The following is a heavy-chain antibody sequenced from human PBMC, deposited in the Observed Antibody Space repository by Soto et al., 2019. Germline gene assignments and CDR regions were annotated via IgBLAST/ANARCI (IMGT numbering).Heavy chain of an antibody. CDR3: ARGSTKGGMIVVVIPSALDY. Sequence: GGSLRLSCAASGFTFSSYSMNWVRQAPGKGLEWVSSISSSSSYIDYADSVKGRFTNSRDNAKNSLYLQMNSMRAEDTAVYYCARGSTKGGMIVVVIPSALDYWGQGTLVTVSS. CDR2: ISSSSSYI. V-gene: IGHV3-21*01. CDR1: GFTFSSYS. D-gene: IGHD3-22*01. J-gene: IGHJ4*02.